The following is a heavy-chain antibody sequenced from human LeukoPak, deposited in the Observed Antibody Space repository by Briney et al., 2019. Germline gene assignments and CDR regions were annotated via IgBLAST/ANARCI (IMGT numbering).Heavy chain of an antibody. CDR1: GFTFSTSW. D-gene: IGHD5-24*01. CDR3: AKDRKMATITGYYYMDV. Sequence: GGSLRLSCAASGFTFSTSWMHWVRQAPGKGLVWVSRINSDGSGTTYADSVKGRFTISRDNAKNSLYLQMNSLRAEDTAVYYCAKDRKMATITGYYYMDVWGKGTTVTVSS. V-gene: IGHV3-74*01. J-gene: IGHJ6*03. CDR2: INSDGSGT.